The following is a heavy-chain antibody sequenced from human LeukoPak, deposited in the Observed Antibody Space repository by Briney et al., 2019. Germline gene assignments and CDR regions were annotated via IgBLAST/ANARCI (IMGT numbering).Heavy chain of an antibody. Sequence: SETLSLTCTVSGGSISSASYYWSWIRQPAGKGLEWIGRIYASGTTNYNPSLKSRVTISVDTSKNQFSLKLSSVTAADTAVYFCASVWDDAFDIWGQGTMVTVSS. J-gene: IGHJ3*02. D-gene: IGHD1-26*01. CDR1: GGSISSASYY. V-gene: IGHV4-61*02. CDR2: IYASGTT. CDR3: ASVWDDAFDI.